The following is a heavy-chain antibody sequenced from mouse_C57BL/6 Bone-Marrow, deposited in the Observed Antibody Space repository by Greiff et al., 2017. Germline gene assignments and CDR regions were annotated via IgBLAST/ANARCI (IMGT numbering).Heavy chain of an antibody. CDR3: ARHGGYFDV. Sequence: EVQLQESGGGLVQPGGSLKLSCAASGFTFSDYYMYWVRQTPEKRLEWVAYISNGGGSTYYPDTVKGRFTISRDNAKNTLYLQMSRRKSEDTAMYYCARHGGYFDVWGTGTTVTVSS. CDR2: ISNGGGST. V-gene: IGHV5-12*01. CDR1: GFTFSDYY. J-gene: IGHJ1*03.